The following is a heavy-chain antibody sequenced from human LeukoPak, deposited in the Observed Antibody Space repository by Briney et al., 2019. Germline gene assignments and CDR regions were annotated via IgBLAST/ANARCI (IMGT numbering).Heavy chain of an antibody. CDR2: IIPIFGTA. J-gene: IGHJ6*03. Sequence: SVKLSCKASGGTFSSYAISWVRQAPGQGLGWMGGIIPIFGTANYAQKFQGRVTITTDESTSTAYMELSSLRSEDTAVYYCARARVPAALYYMDVSGKGTSVTVSS. CDR3: ARARVPAALYYMDV. D-gene: IGHD2-2*01. CDR1: GGTFSSYA. V-gene: IGHV1-69*05.